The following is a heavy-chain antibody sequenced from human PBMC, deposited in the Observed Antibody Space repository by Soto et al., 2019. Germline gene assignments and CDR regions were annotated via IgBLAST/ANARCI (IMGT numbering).Heavy chain of an antibody. CDR1: GFTFSSYG. V-gene: IGHV3-33*01. CDR3: ARPYYYDSSGYPGDAFDI. D-gene: IGHD3-22*01. CDR2: IWYDGSNK. Sequence: GGSLRLSCAASGFTFSSYGMHWVRQAPGKGLEWVAVIWYDGSNKYYADSVKGRFTISRDNSKNTLYLQMNSLRAEDTAVYYCARPYYYDSSGYPGDAFDIWGQGTMVTVSS. J-gene: IGHJ3*02.